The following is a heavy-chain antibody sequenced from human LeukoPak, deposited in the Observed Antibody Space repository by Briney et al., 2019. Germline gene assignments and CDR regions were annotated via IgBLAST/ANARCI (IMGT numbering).Heavy chain of an antibody. J-gene: IGHJ4*02. CDR1: GGSISSYY. V-gene: IGHV4-39*01. CDR2: IYYSGST. CDR3: ARLRIVGATTIDY. D-gene: IGHD1-26*01. Sequence: SSETLSLTCTVSGGSISSYYWGWIRQPPGKGLEWIGSIYYSGSTYYNPSLKSRVTISVDTSKNQFSLKLSSVTAADTAVYYCARLRIVGATTIDYWGQGTLVTVSS.